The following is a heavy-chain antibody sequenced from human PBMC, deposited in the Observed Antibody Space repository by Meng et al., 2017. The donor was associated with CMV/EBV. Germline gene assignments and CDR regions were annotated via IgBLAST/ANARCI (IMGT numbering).Heavy chain of an antibody. J-gene: IGHJ4*02. CDR3: AREGEGRYCSSTSCYFHY. CDR2: IYSGGST. V-gene: IGHV3-66*02. D-gene: IGHD2-2*01. Sequence: AGTLSLSCAVSGFTVSSNYMSWVRQAPGKGLEWVSVIYSGGSTYYADSVKGRFTISRDNSKNTLYLQMNSLRAEDTAVYYCAREGEGRYCSSTSCYFHYWGQGTLVTVSS. CDR1: GFTVSSNY.